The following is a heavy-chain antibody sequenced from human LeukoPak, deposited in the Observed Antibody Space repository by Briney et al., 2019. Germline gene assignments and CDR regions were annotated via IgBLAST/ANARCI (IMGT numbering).Heavy chain of an antibody. V-gene: IGHV3-74*01. Sequence: GGSLRLSCAASGFIFSSYWMHWVRQAPGKGLVWVSRINSDGSSTSYADSVKGRFTISRDNAKNTLYLQMNSLRAEDTAVYYCAREGIQLWHYYFDYWGQGTLVTVSS. D-gene: IGHD5-18*01. CDR2: INSDGSST. CDR1: GFIFSSYW. J-gene: IGHJ4*02. CDR3: AREGIQLWHYYFDY.